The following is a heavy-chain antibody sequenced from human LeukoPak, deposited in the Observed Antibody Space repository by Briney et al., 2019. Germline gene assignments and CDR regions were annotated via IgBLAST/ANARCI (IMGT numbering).Heavy chain of an antibody. J-gene: IGHJ4*02. V-gene: IGHV3-74*01. CDR1: GFTFSSYW. Sequence: PSGGSLRLSCAASGFTFSSYWMHWVRQAPGKGLVWVSRINSDGSRTSYADSVKGRFTISRDNAKNTLYPQMNTLRAEDTAVYYCARDLGYSSGVDYWGQGTLVTVSS. CDR2: INSDGSRT. D-gene: IGHD6-19*01. CDR3: ARDLGYSSGVDY.